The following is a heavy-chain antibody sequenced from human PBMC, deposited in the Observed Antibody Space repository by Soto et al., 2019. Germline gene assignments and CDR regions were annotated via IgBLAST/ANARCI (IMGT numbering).Heavy chain of an antibody. CDR3: ARGPRVRADTIFGVVIVLDI. CDR2: MNPNSGYT. J-gene: IGHJ6*04. V-gene: IGHV1-8*01. CDR1: GYTFNNYD. D-gene: IGHD3-3*01. Sequence: QVQLVQSGAEVKKPGASVKVSCKASGYTFNNYDIHWVRQATGQGLEWVGWMNPNSGYTEFAQKFQGRVSMTRNTSISTAYMELSSLRSEDTAMYYCARGPRVRADTIFGVVIVLDIWGKGTTGTDSS.